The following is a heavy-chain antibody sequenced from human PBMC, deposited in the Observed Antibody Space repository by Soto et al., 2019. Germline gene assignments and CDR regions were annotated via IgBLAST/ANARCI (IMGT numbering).Heavy chain of an antibody. J-gene: IGHJ5*02. Sequence: GGSLRLSCAASGFTFSTYAMSWVRQAPGKGLEWVSAISASGGSTYYADSVKGRFTISRDNSKHTLDLQMDSLRAEDTALYYCAKGVETGRTYSCFDPWGQGTQVTVSS. CDR1: GFTFSTYA. CDR2: ISASGGST. CDR3: AKGVETGRTYSCFDP. D-gene: IGHD2-21*02. V-gene: IGHV3-23*01.